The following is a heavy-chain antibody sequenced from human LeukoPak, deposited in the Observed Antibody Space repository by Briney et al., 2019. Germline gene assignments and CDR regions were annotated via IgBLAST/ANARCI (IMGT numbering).Heavy chain of an antibody. CDR3: ARDLGMVRGRKDWFDP. J-gene: IGHJ5*02. Sequence: SETLSLTCTVSGYSISSGYYWGWIRQPPGKGLEWIGSIYHSGSTYYNPSLKSRVTISVDTSKNQFSLKLSSVTAADTAVYYCARDLGMVRGRKDWFDPWGQGTLVTVSS. D-gene: IGHD3-10*01. CDR1: GYSISSGYY. CDR2: IYHSGST. V-gene: IGHV4-38-2*02.